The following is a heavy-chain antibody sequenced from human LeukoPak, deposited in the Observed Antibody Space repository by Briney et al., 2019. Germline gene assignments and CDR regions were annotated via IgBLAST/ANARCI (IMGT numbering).Heavy chain of an antibody. D-gene: IGHD7-27*01. J-gene: IGHJ6*03. V-gene: IGHV4-39*01. Sequence: SETLSLTCTVSGDSISSGDYYWSWIRQPAGKGLEWIGRISSSGSTYYNPSLRSRVTISVDTSKNQFSLKLSSATAADTTVYYCARQTGQFYYYYYMDVWGKGTTVTISS. CDR1: GDSISSGDYY. CDR3: ARQTGQFYYYYYMDV. CDR2: ISSSGST.